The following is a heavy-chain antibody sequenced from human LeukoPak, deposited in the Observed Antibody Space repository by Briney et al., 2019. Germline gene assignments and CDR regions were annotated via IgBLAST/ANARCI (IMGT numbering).Heavy chain of an antibody. D-gene: IGHD4-17*01. Sequence: GRSLRLSCAASGFTFSSYAMHWVRQAPGKGLEWVAVISYDGSNKYYADSVKGRFTISRDNSKNTLYLQTNSLRAEDTAVYYCAREGDDYGDYVETFDYWGQGTLVTVSS. CDR2: ISYDGSNK. V-gene: IGHV3-30*04. J-gene: IGHJ4*02. CDR3: AREGDDYGDYVETFDY. CDR1: GFTFSSYA.